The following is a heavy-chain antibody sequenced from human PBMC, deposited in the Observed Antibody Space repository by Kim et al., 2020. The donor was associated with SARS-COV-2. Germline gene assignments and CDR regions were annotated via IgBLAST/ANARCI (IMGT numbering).Heavy chain of an antibody. Sequence: GGSLRLSCAASGFTVSSNYMSWVRQAPGKGLEWVSVIYSGGSTYYADSVKGRFTISRDNSKNTLYLQMNSLRAEDTAVYYCARALFYDSSGYYGMDVWGQGTTVTVSS. J-gene: IGHJ6*02. D-gene: IGHD3-22*01. CDR1: GFTVSSNY. V-gene: IGHV3-53*01. CDR2: IYSGGST. CDR3: ARALFYDSSGYYGMDV.